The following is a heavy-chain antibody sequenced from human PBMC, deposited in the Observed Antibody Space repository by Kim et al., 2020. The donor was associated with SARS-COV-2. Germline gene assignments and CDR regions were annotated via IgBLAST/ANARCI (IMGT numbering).Heavy chain of an antibody. CDR3: ARDGRTGITAPSAVDI. V-gene: IGHV3-74*01. J-gene: IGHJ3*02. CDR2: VNGDGTEE. CDR1: GFTFSTYW. Sequence: GGSLRLSCAASGFTFSTYWMHWVRQVPGKGLVWVSRVNGDGTEENYADSAKGRFTISRDNAKNTLYLQMNSLRAEDTAVYYCARDGRTGITAPSAVDIWG. D-gene: IGHD1-20*01.